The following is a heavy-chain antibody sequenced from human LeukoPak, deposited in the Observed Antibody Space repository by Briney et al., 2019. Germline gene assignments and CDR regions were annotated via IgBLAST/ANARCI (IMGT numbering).Heavy chain of an antibody. V-gene: IGHV4-59*02. CDR2: IHYSGNT. CDR1: GGSVSTYY. CDR3: AIVGSYAFDI. Sequence: SETLSLTCTVSGGSVSTYYWSWIRQPPGKGLEWIGYIHYSGNTNQNPSLKSRVTISVDTSKNHFSLKLSSVTAADTAMYYCAIVGSYAFDIWDQGTMVTVSS. J-gene: IGHJ3*02.